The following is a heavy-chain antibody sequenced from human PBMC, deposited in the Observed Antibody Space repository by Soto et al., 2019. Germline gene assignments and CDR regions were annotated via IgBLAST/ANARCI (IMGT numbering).Heavy chain of an antibody. CDR3: ARESSGGYGDY. V-gene: IGHV3-33*01. CDR1: GFTFSSYG. Sequence: QVQLVESGGGVVQPGRSLRLSCAASGFTFSSYGMHWVRQAPGKGLEWVAVIWYDGSNKYYADSVKGRFTISRDTSKNTLYLQMNSLRAEDTAVYYCARESSGGYGDYWGQGTLVTVSS. J-gene: IGHJ4*02. D-gene: IGHD6-19*01. CDR2: IWYDGSNK.